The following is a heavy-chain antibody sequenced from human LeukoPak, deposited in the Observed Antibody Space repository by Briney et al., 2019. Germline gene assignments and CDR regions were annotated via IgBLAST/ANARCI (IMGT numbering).Heavy chain of an antibody. D-gene: IGHD2-15*01. CDR2: IKQDGSEK. Sequence: GGSLRLSCAASGFTFSSYWMSWVRQAPGKGLEWVANIKQDGSEKYYVDSVKGRFTISRDNAKNSPYLQMNSLRAEDTAVYYCARDVVVVAAIYFDYWGQGTLVTVSS. CDR1: GFTFSSYW. CDR3: ARDVVVVAAIYFDY. J-gene: IGHJ4*02. V-gene: IGHV3-7*01.